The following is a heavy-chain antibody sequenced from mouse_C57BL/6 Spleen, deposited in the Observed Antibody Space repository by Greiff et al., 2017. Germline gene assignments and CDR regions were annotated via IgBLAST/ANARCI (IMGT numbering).Heavy chain of an antibody. CDR3: ARKRTTVVAPRFAY. CDR2: IHPNSGST. J-gene: IGHJ3*01. CDR1: GYTFTSYW. Sequence: QVQLQQPGAELVKPGASVKLSCKASGYTFTSYWMHWVKQRPGQGLEWIGMIHPNSGSTNYNEKFKSKATLTVYKSSSTDYMQLSSLTSEDSAVYYWARKRTTVVAPRFAYWGQGTLVTVSA. D-gene: IGHD1-1*01. V-gene: IGHV1-64*01.